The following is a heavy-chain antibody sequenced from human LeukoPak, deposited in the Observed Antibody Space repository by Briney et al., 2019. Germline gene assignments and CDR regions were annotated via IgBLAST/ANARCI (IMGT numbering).Heavy chain of an antibody. V-gene: IGHV4-34*01. Sequence: SETLSLTCAVYGGSFSGYYWSWIRQPPGKGLEWIGEINHSGSTNYNPSLKSRVTISVDTSKNQFSLKLSSVTAADTAVYYCASRLPWFGELPEPYWGQGTLVTVSS. CDR2: INHSGST. CDR1: GGSFSGYY. CDR3: ASRLPWFGELPEPY. D-gene: IGHD3-10*01. J-gene: IGHJ4*02.